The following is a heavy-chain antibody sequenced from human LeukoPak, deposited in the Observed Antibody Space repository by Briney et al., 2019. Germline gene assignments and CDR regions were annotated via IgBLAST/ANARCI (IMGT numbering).Heavy chain of an antibody. Sequence: ASVSVFCKASGYTFTGYYIYWVRQAPGQGLEWMGWINSDSGGTNSAQKFQGRVTMTRDTSISTANMELSSLTSDDTAVYYCARATKVVSGQAAWFDPWGQGTLVTVSS. CDR2: INSDSGGT. J-gene: IGHJ5*02. V-gene: IGHV1-2*02. CDR3: ARATKVVSGQAAWFDP. D-gene: IGHD5/OR15-5a*01. CDR1: GYTFTGYY.